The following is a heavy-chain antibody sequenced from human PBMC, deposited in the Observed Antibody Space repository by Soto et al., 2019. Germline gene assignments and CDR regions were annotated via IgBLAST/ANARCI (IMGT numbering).Heavy chain of an antibody. CDR2: INHSGST. J-gene: IGHJ5*02. CDR3: ARGLYYDFWSGYHNWFDP. Sequence: PSETLSLTCAVYGGSFSGFFWSWIRQPPGKGLEWIGEINHSGSTNYSPSLKSRVTISVDTSKNQFSLKLSSVTAADTAVYYCARGLYYDFWSGYHNWFDPWGQGTLVTVSS. V-gene: IGHV4-34*01. CDR1: GGSFSGFF. D-gene: IGHD3-3*01.